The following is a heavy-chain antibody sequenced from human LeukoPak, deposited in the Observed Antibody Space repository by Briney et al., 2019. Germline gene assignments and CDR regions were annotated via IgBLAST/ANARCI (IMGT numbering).Heavy chain of an antibody. V-gene: IGHV3-7*01. CDR1: GFTFSSYW. CDR3: ARVFPDILPGLDFDY. J-gene: IGHJ4*02. CDR2: IKQDGSEK. D-gene: IGHD3-9*01. Sequence: PGGSLRLSCAASGFTFSSYWMSWVRQAPGKGLEWVANIKQDGSEKYYVDSVKGRFTISRDNAKNSLYLQMNSLRAEDTAVYYCARVFPDILPGLDFDYWGQGTLVTVSS.